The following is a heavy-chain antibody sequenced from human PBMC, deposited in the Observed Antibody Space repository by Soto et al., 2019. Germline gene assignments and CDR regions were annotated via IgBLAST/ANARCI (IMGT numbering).Heavy chain of an antibody. CDR3: SRAGGGGAGDELTNHYYGRDG. Sequence: GASVTCSCKASGYIFTGYYMHWVRQNPGPGLEWMGCIHPDSCGTRYCPAFQGQVTMSGDTSISTAYLRWGGLRASGSATSDWSRAGGGGAGDELTNHYYGRDGWGQGTNVTVS. CDR1: GYIFTGYY. CDR2: IHPDSCGT. J-gene: IGHJ6*02. D-gene: IGHD1-7*01. V-gene: IGHV5-51*03.